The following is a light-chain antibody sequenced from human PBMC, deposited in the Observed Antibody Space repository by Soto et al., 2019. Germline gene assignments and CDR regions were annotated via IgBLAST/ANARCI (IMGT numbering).Light chain of an antibody. V-gene: IGKV1-9*01. CDR3: QQYRGWPRT. Sequence: DIQLTQSPSFLSASVGDRVTMTCRASQGISTYLAWYQQKPGKAPKLLIYAASTLQSGVPSRFSGSGSGTEFALAISSLQSEDSAVYYCQQYRGWPRTFGQGTKVDIK. CDR2: AAS. J-gene: IGKJ1*01. CDR1: QGISTY.